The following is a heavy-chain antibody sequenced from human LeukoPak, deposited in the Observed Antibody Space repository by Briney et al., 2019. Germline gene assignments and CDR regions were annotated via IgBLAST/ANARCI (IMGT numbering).Heavy chain of an antibody. J-gene: IGHJ4*02. D-gene: IGHD5-24*01. CDR3: ARGSVESYSDY. CDR2: IIPILGIA. V-gene: IGHV1-69*04. CDR1: GGTFSSYA. Sequence: SVKVSCKASGGTFSSYAISWVRQAPGQGLEWMGRIIPILGIANYAQKFQGRVTITADKSTSTAYMELSSLRSEDTAVYYCARGSVESYSDYWGQGTLVTVSP.